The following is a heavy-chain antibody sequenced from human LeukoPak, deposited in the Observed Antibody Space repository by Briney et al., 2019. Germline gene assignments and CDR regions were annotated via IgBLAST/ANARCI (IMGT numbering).Heavy chain of an antibody. J-gene: IGHJ4*02. CDR2: IKGDGIST. CDR1: GFDFSSNW. CDR3: AREYGSGSYLIFDY. Sequence: GGSLRLSCAASGFDFSSNWMHWVRHAPGQGLVWVSRIKGDGISTNYADSVKGRFTISRDIAKNTLYLQMNSLRAEDTAVYYCAREYGSGSYLIFDYWGQGTLVTVSS. V-gene: IGHV3-74*01. D-gene: IGHD3-10*01.